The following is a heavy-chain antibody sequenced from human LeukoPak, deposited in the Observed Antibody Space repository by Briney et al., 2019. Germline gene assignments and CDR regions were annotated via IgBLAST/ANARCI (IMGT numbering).Heavy chain of an antibody. D-gene: IGHD4-17*01. J-gene: IGHJ4*02. CDR2: INWNGGST. CDR3: ARDWRNTVSPDY. V-gene: IGHV3-20*04. CDR1: GFTFDDYG. Sequence: GGSLRLSCAASGFTFDDYGMSWVRQAPGKGLEWVSGINWNGGSTGYADSVKGRFTISGDNAKNSLYLQVNSLRAEDTALYYCARDWRNTVSPDYWGQGTLVTVSS.